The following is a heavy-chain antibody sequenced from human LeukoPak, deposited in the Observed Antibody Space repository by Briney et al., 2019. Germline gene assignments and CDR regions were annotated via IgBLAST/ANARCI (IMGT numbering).Heavy chain of an antibody. CDR1: GFTFSSYW. J-gene: IGHJ4*02. V-gene: IGHV3-7*03. CDR3: AKDNYDSSGYGH. CDR2: IKQDGSDT. Sequence: PGGSLRLSCAASGFTFSSYWMNWVRQAPGRGLEWAANIKQDGSDTYYVDSVKGRFTISRDNAKNSLYLQMNSLRAEDTALYYCAKDNYDSSGYGHWGQGTLVTVSS. D-gene: IGHD3-22*01.